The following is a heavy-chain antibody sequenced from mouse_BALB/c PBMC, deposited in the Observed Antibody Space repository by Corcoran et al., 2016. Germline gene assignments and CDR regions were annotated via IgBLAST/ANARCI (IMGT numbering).Heavy chain of an antibody. CDR1: GYTFTNYG. J-gene: IGHJ4*01. CDR3: ARSGNYAMDY. V-gene: IGHV9-3-1*01. D-gene: IGHD1-1*02. Sequence: QIQLVQSGPELKKPGETVKISCKASGYTFTNYGMNWVKQAPGKGLKWMGWINTYTGEPPYADDFKGRFAFSLETSASTAYLQINNLKNEDTATYFCARSGNYAMDYWGQGTSVTVSS. CDR2: INTYTGEP.